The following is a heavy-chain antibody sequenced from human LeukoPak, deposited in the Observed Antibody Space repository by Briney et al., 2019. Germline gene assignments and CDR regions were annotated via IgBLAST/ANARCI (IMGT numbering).Heavy chain of an antibody. CDR3: ARVWVVTAVMDA. CDR1: GYTFTAYY. D-gene: IGHD2-21*02. J-gene: IGHJ6*03. Sequence: ASVKVSCKASGYTFTAYYMHWVRQAPGQGLEWMGWINPNSGDTNYAQKFQGRVTMTRDTSISTAYMELSRLRSDDTAVYYCARVWVVTAVMDAWGKGTTVTVSS. CDR2: INPNSGDT. V-gene: IGHV1-2*02.